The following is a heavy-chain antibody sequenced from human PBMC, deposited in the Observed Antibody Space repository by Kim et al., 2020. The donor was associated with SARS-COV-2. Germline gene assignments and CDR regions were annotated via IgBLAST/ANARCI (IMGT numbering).Heavy chain of an antibody. CDR3: AREQPVDTAMVRPYYGMDV. V-gene: IGHV3-66*02. CDR1: GFTVSSNY. J-gene: IGHJ6*02. CDR2: IYSGGST. Sequence: GGSLRLSCAASGFTVSSNYMSWVRQAPGKGLEWVSVIYSGGSTYYADSVKGRFTISRDNSKNTLYLQMNSLRAEDTAVYYCAREQPVDTAMVRPYYGMDVWGQGTTVTVSS. D-gene: IGHD5-18*01.